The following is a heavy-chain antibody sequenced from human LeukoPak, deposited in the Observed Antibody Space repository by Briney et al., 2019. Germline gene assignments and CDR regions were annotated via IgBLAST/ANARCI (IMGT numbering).Heavy chain of an antibody. CDR1: GYSISSGYY. CDR3: ARGDDIFGY. V-gene: IGHV4-38-2*02. D-gene: IGHD3-9*01. Sequence: SETLSLTCTVSGYSISSGYYWGWIRQPPGKGLEWIGSIYHSGSTYYNPSLKSRVTISVDTSKNQFSLKLSSVTAADTAVYYCARGDDIFGYWGQGTLVTVSS. CDR2: IYHSGST. J-gene: IGHJ4*02.